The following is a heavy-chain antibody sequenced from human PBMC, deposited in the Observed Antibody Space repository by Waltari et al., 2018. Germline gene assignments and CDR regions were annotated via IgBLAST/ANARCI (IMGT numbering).Heavy chain of an antibody. D-gene: IGHD3-16*02. CDR2: ISGSISST. Sequence: EVQLLESGGGLVQPGGSLRLSCAASGFTFGNSALSWVRQAPGKGLEWISGISGSISSTYYADSVKGRFTISRDNSKNTLYLQMNSLRVEDTAVYFCAKVEGGIVTRYYALDIWGQGTMVTVSS. J-gene: IGHJ3*02. CDR1: GFTFGNSA. V-gene: IGHV3-23*01. CDR3: AKVEGGIVTRYYALDI.